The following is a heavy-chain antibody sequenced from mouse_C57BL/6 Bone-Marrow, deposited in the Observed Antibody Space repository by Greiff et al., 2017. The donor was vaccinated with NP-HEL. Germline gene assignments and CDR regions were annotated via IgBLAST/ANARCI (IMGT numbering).Heavy chain of an antibody. D-gene: IGHD1-1*01. CDR3: ARSYCGSGWYFDV. Sequence: EVQLQQSGPELVKPGASVKISCKASGYSFTDYNMNWVKQSHGKSLEWIGAINPNNGTTSYNQKFKGKATLTVDQYSSTAYMQLNSLTSEDSVVYYCARSYCGSGWYFDVWGTGTTVTVSS. CDR1: GYSFTDYN. J-gene: IGHJ1*03. V-gene: IGHV1-39*01. CDR2: INPNNGTT.